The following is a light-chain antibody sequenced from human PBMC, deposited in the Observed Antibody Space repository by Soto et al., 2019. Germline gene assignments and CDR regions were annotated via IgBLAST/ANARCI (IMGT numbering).Light chain of an antibody. V-gene: IGKV3-20*01. CDR2: GAS. J-gene: IGKJ5*01. CDR1: QSIRSSS. CDR3: QQYNKWPAEIT. Sequence: EIVLTQSPGTLSLSPGERATLSCRASQSIRSSSLAWYQQKPGQAPRLLIYGASDRATGIPDRFTGSGSGTDFTLTISRLEPEDSGVYYCQQYNKWPAEITFGQGTRLEIK.